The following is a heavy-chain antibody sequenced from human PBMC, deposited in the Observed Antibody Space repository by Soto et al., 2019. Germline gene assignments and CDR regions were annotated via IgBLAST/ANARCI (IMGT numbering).Heavy chain of an antibody. CDR3: AKDGYDSSGDISYFDY. CDR1: GFTFSTYA. Sequence: PGGSLRLSCAASGFTFSTYAISWVRQTPWKGLEWVSAISGSPSSTYYADSVKGRFTISRDNSKKTLFLQMSSLRAEDTAVYYCAKDGYDSSGDISYFDYWGQGTLVTVS. CDR2: ISGSPSST. D-gene: IGHD3-22*01. J-gene: IGHJ4*02. V-gene: IGHV3-23*01.